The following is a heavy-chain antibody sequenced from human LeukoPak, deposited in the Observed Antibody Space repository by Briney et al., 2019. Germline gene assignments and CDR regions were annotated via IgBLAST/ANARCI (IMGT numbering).Heavy chain of an antibody. CDR1: GFTFITYA. J-gene: IGHJ4*02. Sequence: GGSLRLSCAASGFTFITYATSWVRQAPGKGLEWVSGISGSGISTYYADSVKGRFTISRDNSKNTLYLQMNSLRAEDTALYYCAKDEGGPTVSDYWGQGTLVTVSS. D-gene: IGHD4-11*01. CDR2: ISGSGIST. V-gene: IGHV3-23*01. CDR3: AKDEGGPTVSDY.